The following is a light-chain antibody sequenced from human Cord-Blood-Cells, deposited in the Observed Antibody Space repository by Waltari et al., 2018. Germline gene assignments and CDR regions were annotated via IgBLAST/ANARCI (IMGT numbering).Light chain of an antibody. CDR3: CSYAGSSTWV. V-gene: IGLV2-23*01. CDR1: SSDVGSYNL. J-gene: IGLJ3*02. CDR2: EAS. Sequence: QSALTQPASVSGSPGQSITISCTGTSSDVGSYNLVSWYQQHPGKAPKLMIYEASKRPSGVPNRYSGSKSGNTASLTISGLQAEDEADYSCCSYAGSSTWVFGGGTKLTVL.